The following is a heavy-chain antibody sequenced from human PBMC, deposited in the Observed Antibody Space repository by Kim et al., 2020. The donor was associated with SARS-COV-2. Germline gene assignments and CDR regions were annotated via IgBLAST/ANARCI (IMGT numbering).Heavy chain of an antibody. J-gene: IGHJ6*02. V-gene: IGHV3-23*01. CDR3: ARDRRGFNPYYGMDV. D-gene: IGHD3-10*01. Sequence: ADSVKCRFTISRDTSKSTLSLQRNSLRAEDTAVYYCARDRRGFNPYYGMDVWGQGTTVIVSS.